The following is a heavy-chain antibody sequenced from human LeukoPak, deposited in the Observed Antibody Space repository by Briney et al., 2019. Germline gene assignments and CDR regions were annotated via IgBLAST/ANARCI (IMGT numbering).Heavy chain of an antibody. D-gene: IGHD7-27*01. J-gene: IGHJ4*02. Sequence: SATLTLTCNVSGAFFDIYFWNGLRQPPGRGQEWIGNLDYTGTTNYNPSLRSRVSMSLDASDSQFSLKRTSVTTADTAVYYCARDMGLGTDFWGQGTLITVSS. CDR3: ARDMGLGTDF. V-gene: IGHV4-59*01. CDR2: LDYTGTT. CDR1: GAFFDIYF.